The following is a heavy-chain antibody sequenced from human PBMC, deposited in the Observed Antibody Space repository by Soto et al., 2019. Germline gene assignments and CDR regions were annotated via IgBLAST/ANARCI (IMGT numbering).Heavy chain of an antibody. D-gene: IGHD3-10*02. Sequence: SVKVSCKASGDTFSSYAISWVRQAPGKGLEWMGKIIPTFGRTNYAQKFQGRLTISADDSTSTAYMELTSLESDDTAVYYCSRDPLSSSAMDVWGQGTTVTVSS. CDR3: SRDPLSSSAMDV. V-gene: IGHV1-69*13. CDR2: IIPTFGRT. J-gene: IGHJ6*02. CDR1: GDTFSSYA.